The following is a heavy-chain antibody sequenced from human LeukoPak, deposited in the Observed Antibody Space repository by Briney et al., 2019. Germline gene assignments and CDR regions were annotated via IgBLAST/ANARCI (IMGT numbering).Heavy chain of an antibody. CDR2: IYHSGST. J-gene: IGHJ3*02. D-gene: IGHD1-26*01. CDR3: ARFLRGATNALEI. CDR1: GYSISSGYY. Sequence: SETLSLTCTVSGYSISSGYYWGWIRQPPGNGLEWIGSIYHSGSTYYNPSLKSRVTISVDTSKNQFSLKLSSVTAADAAVYYCARFLRGATNALEIWGQGTMVTVSS. V-gene: IGHV4-38-2*02.